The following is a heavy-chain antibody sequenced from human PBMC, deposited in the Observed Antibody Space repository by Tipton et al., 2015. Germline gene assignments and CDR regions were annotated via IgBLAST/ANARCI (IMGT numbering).Heavy chain of an antibody. V-gene: IGHV4-59*01. CDR1: GGSISHYY. Sequence: LSLTCTVSGGSISHYYWSWIRQPPGKGLERLGHIYYSGNTNYNPSLKSRVTMSVDTSKNQFSLKLTSVNAADTAVYYCARVAFGPFDYWGQGTLVTVSS. CDR3: ARVAFGPFDY. J-gene: IGHJ4*02. CDR2: IYYSGNT. D-gene: IGHD2/OR15-2a*01.